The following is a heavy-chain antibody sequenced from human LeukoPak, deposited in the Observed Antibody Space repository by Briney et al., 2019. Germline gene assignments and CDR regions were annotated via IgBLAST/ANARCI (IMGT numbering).Heavy chain of an antibody. J-gene: IGHJ4*02. V-gene: IGHV1-2*02. CDR1: GHTFTDYH. D-gene: IGHD6-19*01. CDR3: ARFRHVAVAGTPHFDF. CDR2: INPNSGGT. Sequence: APVKVSCKASGHTFTDYHIHWVRQAPGQGLEWMGWINPNSGGTNYAEKFHGRVTMTRDTSITTAYMELSGLRSADTAVYYCARFRHVAVAGTPHFDFWGQGTLVTVSS.